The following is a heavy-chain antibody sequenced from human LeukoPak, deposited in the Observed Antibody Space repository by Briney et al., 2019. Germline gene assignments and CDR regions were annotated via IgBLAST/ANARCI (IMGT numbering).Heavy chain of an antibody. Sequence: SETLSLTCAVCGFSITSGYYWAWIRTPPGKGLEWIGSIYHSGDRNFNPSLKSRVSISVDTSNNQFSLELSSVTAADTAVYYCARHYSGGWYPFDYWGQGTLVTVSS. CDR2: IYHSGDR. J-gene: IGHJ4*02. V-gene: IGHV4-38-2*01. CDR1: GFSITSGYY. D-gene: IGHD6-19*01. CDR3: ARHYSGGWYPFDY.